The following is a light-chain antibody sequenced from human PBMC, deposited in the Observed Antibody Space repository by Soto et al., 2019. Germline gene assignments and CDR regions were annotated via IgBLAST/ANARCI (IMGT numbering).Light chain of an antibody. Sequence: QSVLTQPASVSGSPGQSITISCTGTSRDVGGYNHVSWYQQHPGEAPKLMIYDVSSRPSGVSNRFSGSKAGDTASLTISGLQAEDEADYYCSSFATTDTPMVFGGGTKVTVL. CDR1: SRDVGGYNH. CDR3: SSFATTDTPMV. CDR2: DVS. V-gene: IGLV2-14*03. J-gene: IGLJ2*01.